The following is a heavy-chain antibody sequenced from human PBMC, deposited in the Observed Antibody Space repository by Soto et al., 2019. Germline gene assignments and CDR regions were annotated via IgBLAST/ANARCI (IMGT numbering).Heavy chain of an antibody. CDR3: ATDFGSPSSPPDY. J-gene: IGHJ4*02. D-gene: IGHD6-6*01. V-gene: IGHV1-3*01. CDR2: ITAGNGNT. CDR1: GYTLRRHT. Sequence: ASVKGACPGGGYTLRRHTLHWVRQAPVQQQEWMGWITAGNGNTKYSQKLQGRLTITRDTPANTAYMELSSLRSEDTALYYCATDFGSPSSPPDYWGQGPLVTLSS.